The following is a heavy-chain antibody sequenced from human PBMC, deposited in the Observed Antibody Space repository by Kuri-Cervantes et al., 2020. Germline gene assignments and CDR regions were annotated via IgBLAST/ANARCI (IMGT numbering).Heavy chain of an antibody. J-gene: IGHJ4*02. V-gene: IGHV3-30*03. CDR2: ISYDGSNK. CDR3: ARPTEYYFDY. D-gene: IGHD3-10*01. Sequence: GESLKISCAASGFTFSSYGMHWVRQAPGKGLEWVAVISYDGSNKYYADSVKGRFTISRDNSKNTLYLQMNSLRAEDTAVYYCARPTEYYFDYWGQGTLVTVSS. CDR1: GFTFSSYG.